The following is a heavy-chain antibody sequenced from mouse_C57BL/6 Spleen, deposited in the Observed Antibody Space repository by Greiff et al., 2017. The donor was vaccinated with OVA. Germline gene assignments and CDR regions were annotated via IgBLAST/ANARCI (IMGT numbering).Heavy chain of an antibody. J-gene: IGHJ2*01. CDR1: GYTFTSYW. CDR3: ASKVNYYFDY. V-gene: IGHV1-59*01. D-gene: IGHD1-3*01. Sequence: VQLQQPGAELVRPGTSVKLSCKASGYTFTSYWMHWVKQRPGQGLEWIGVIDPSDSYTNYNQKFKGKATLTVDTSSSTAYMQLSSLTSEDSAVYYCASKVNYYFDYWGQGTTLTVSS. CDR2: IDPSDSYT.